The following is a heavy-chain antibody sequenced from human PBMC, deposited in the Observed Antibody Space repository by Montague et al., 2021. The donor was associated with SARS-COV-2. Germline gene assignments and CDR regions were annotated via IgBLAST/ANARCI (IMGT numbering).Heavy chain of an antibody. V-gene: IGHV4-4*07. CDR2: VSASGST. Sequence: SETLSLTCTVSGDSISYFYWSWIRQPAGKGPEWIGRVSASGSTNYNPSLNSRVTMSVDTSKKQFSLRLSPVTAADTAVYYCARDVVAAPGTFDYWAREPWSPSPQ. CDR1: GDSISYFY. J-gene: IGHJ4*02. D-gene: IGHD6-13*01. CDR3: ARDVVAAPGTFDY.